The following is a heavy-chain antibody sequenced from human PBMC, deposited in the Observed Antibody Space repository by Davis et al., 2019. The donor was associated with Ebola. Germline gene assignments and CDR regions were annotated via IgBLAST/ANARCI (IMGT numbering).Heavy chain of an antibody. CDR2: MYYSGYT. J-gene: IGHJ4*02. Sequence: SETLSLTCTVSGGSLSNYVWSWIRQPPGKGLEWVVYMYYSGYTSYNPSLKSRVSISLDTTKNQFSLKMTSVTAADTAVYYCARQESQLHRYYFDSWGQGTLVTVSS. CDR1: GGSLSNYV. V-gene: IGHV4-59*01. CDR3: ARQESQLHRYYFDS. D-gene: IGHD4-23*01.